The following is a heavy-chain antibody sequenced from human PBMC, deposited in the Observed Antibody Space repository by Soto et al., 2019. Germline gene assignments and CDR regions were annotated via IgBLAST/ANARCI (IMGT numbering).Heavy chain of an antibody. CDR1: GFTFDDYA. CDR3: ARGDYFESCGPFPDVFYI. D-gene: IGHD3-22*01. J-gene: IGHJ3*02. Sequence: GGSLRLSCAASGFTFDDYAMHWVRQAPGKGLEWVSRISWNSGSIGYADSVKGRFTISKDNAKNLLYLQMNSLRAEDTAVYYCARGDYFESCGPFPDVFYIRGRGTMVTVSS. CDR2: ISWNSGSI. V-gene: IGHV3-9*01.